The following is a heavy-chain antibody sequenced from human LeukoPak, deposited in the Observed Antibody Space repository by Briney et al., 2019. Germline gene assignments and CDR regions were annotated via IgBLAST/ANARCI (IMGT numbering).Heavy chain of an antibody. CDR3: ASYDYGDSTLDY. D-gene: IGHD4-17*01. Sequence: SETLSLTCTVSGGSISNYYWSWIRQPPGKGLQWIGYIYYSGSTNCNPSLKSRVTISVDTSKNQFSLKLSSVTAADTAVYYCASYDYGDSTLDYWGQGTLVTVSS. V-gene: IGHV4-59*01. CDR1: GGSISNYY. CDR2: IYYSGST. J-gene: IGHJ4*02.